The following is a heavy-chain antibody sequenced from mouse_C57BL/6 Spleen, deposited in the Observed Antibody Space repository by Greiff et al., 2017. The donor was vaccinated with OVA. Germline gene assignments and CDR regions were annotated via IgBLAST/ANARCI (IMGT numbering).Heavy chain of an antibody. CDR3: GGEKDWDASEGYFDV. V-gene: IGHV3-6*01. D-gene: IGHD4-1*01. CDR2: ISYDGSN. CDR1: GYSITSGYY. J-gene: IGHJ1*03. Sequence: EVKVEESGPGLVKPSQSLSLTCSVTGYSITSGYYWHWIRQFPGNKLEWMGYISYDGSNNYNPSLQNRISITRDPSKNQFFLKLTSVTTEDTASYCCGGEKDWDASEGYFDVWGTGTTVTVSS.